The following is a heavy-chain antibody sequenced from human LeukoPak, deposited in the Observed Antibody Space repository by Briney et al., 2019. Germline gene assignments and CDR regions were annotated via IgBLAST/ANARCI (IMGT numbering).Heavy chain of an antibody. D-gene: IGHD1-26*01. Sequence: SETLSLTCTVSGGSISSYYWSWIRQPPGKGLEWIGYIYYSGSTHYNPSLKSRVTISVDKSKNQFSLKLSSVTAADTAVYYCARGRLDYSGSYSWDYWGQGTLVTVSS. J-gene: IGHJ4*02. CDR1: GGSISSYY. CDR3: ARGRLDYSGSYSWDY. CDR2: IYYSGST. V-gene: IGHV4-59*12.